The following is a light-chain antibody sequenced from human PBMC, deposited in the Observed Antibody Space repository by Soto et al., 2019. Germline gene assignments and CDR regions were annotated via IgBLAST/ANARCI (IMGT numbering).Light chain of an antibody. CDR3: QQYNNWPPT. V-gene: IGKV3-15*01. CDR1: QSVSNN. J-gene: IGKJ1*01. CDR2: AAS. Sequence: EIVLTQSPGTLSLSPVERATLSCRASQSVSNNLAWYQQKPGQAPRLLIHAASTRATGVPARFSGSGSATEFTLTISSLQSEDFAVYYCQQYNNWPPTFGQGTKVDIK.